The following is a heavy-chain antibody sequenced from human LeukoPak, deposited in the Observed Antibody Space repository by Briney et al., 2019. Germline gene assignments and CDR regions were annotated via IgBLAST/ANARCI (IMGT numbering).Heavy chain of an antibody. Sequence: PSETLSLTCAVYGGSFSGYYWSWIRQPPGKGLEWIGEINHSGSTNYNPSLQSRVTISVDTSKNQFSLKLSSVTAADTAVYYCARGYCSSTSCYFWGYYYGMDVWGQGTTVTVSS. V-gene: IGHV4-34*01. CDR3: ARGYCSSTSCYFWGYYYGMDV. J-gene: IGHJ6*02. D-gene: IGHD2-2*01. CDR1: GGSFSGYY. CDR2: INHSGST.